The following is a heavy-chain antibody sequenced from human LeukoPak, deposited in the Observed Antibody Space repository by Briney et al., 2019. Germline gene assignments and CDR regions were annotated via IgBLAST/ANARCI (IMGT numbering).Heavy chain of an antibody. CDR1: GGTFSSYA. CDR2: IIPIFGTA. J-gene: IGHJ4*02. Sequence: SVKVSCKASGGTFSSYAIGWVRQAPGQGLEWMGGIIPIFGTANYAQKFQGRVTITADESTSTAYMELSSLRSEDTAVYYCARHSSRESYYDFDSWGQGALVIVSS. CDR3: ARHSSRESYYDFDS. V-gene: IGHV1-69*13. D-gene: IGHD3-22*01.